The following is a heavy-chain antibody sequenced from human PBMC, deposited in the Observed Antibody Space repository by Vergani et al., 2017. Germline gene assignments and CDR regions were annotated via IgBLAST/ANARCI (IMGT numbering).Heavy chain of an antibody. D-gene: IGHD3-10*01. V-gene: IGHV1-24*01. CDR1: GYTLTELS. Sequence: QVQLVQSGAEVKKPGASVKVSCKVSGYTLTELSMHWVRQAPGKGLEWMGGFDPEDGETIYAQKFQGRVTITADESTSTAYMELSSLRSEDTAVYYCARGSMVRGVIRPPYYYYGMDVWGQGTTVTVSS. CDR2: FDPEDGET. CDR3: ARGSMVRGVIRPPYYYYGMDV. J-gene: IGHJ6*02.